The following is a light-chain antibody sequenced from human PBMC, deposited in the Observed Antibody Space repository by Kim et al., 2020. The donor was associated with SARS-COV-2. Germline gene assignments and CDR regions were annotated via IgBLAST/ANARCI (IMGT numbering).Light chain of an antibody. Sequence: LYASVGDRVTLTCRASQYINSWLAWYQQRPGKAPKLLIYRASTLESGVPSRFSGSGSGTEFTLTISSLQPDDFATYYCQQYSSYSFGPGTKVDIK. CDR2: RAS. CDR3: QQYSSYS. V-gene: IGKV1-5*03. J-gene: IGKJ1*01. CDR1: QYINSW.